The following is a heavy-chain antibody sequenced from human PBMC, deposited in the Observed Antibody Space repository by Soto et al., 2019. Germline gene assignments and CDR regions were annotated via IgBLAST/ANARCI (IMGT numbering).Heavy chain of an antibody. Sequence: SETLSLTWAVYGGSFSGYYWSGSRQPPGKGLEWIGEINNTGSTNYNPSLKSRVTISVDTSKNQFSLKLSSVTAADTAVYYCATDTIDYWGQGTLVTVSS. J-gene: IGHJ4*02. CDR1: GGSFSGYY. D-gene: IGHD5-18*01. CDR2: INNTGST. V-gene: IGHV4-34*01. CDR3: ATDTIDY.